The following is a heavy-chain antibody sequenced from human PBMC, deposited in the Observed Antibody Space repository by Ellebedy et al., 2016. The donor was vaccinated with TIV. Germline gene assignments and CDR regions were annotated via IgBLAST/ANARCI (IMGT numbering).Heavy chain of an antibody. D-gene: IGHD3-9*01. J-gene: IGHJ6*03. CDR2: ISSSSSYI. Sequence: GGSLRLSXAASGFTFSSYSMNWVRQAPGKGLEWVSSISSSSSYIYYADSVKGRFTISRDNAKNSLYLQMNSLRAEDTAVYYCASQGEDILTGHNYYYYMDVWGKGTTVTVSS. CDR1: GFTFSSYS. V-gene: IGHV3-21*01. CDR3: ASQGEDILTGHNYYYYMDV.